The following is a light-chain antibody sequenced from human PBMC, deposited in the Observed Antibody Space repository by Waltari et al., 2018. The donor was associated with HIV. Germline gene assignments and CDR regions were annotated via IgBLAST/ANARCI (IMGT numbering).Light chain of an antibody. V-gene: IGLV1-44*01. CDR2: SNN. CDR3: AAWDGSLNGRVV. J-gene: IGLJ2*01. CDR1: TSNIGSNT. Sequence: QSVLTQPPSASGTPGQRVTISCSATTSNIGSNTVNWYQHLPGTAPKLLIYSNNQRPSGVPDRFSGSKSGTSASLAISGLQSEDEADYYCAAWDGSLNGRVVFGGGTKLTVL.